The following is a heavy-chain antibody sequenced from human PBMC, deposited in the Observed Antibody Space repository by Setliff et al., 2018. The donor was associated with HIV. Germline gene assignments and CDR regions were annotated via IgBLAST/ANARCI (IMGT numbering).Heavy chain of an antibody. V-gene: IGHV1-69*05. Sequence: GASVKVSCKASGGTFGRFGISWVRQAPGQGLEWMGGIIPTFTRANYAQKFQARVIITTDKSTSTAFMELTSLTSEDTAVYYCARSMHSLYGDYATYFDPWGQGTQVTVSS. CDR3: ARSMHSLYGDYATYFDP. D-gene: IGHD4-17*01. CDR2: IIPTFTRA. CDR1: GGTFGRFG. J-gene: IGHJ5*02.